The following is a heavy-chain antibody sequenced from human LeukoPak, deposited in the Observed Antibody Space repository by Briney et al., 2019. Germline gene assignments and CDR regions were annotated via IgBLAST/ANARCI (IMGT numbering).Heavy chain of an antibody. CDR1: GGSFSSYY. Sequence: PSETLSLTCAVYGGSFSSYYWSWIRQPPGKGLEWIGEIYHSGSTNYNPSLKSRVTISVDTSKNQFSLKLSSVTAADTAVYYCARGFGSVSLRSSMKYNWFDPWGQGSLVTVSS. CDR3: ARGFGSVSLRSSMKYNWFDP. V-gene: IGHV4-34*01. CDR2: IYHSGST. J-gene: IGHJ5*02. D-gene: IGHD6-13*01.